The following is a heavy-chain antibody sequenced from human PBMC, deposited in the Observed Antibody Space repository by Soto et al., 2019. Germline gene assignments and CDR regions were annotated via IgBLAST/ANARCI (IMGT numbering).Heavy chain of an antibody. J-gene: IGHJ4*02. CDR1: GFSFRSYA. CDR3: ADGGRYPYY. D-gene: IGHD1-26*01. V-gene: IGHV3-23*01. Sequence: EVQLLESGGDLVQPGGSLRLSCAASGFSFRSYAMGWVRQAPGKGLNWVSSISAGGDGTYYADSVKGRFTISRDNSKNTVYLQMTSLRADDTAVYYCADGGRYPYYWGPGTLVTVS. CDR2: ISAGGDGT.